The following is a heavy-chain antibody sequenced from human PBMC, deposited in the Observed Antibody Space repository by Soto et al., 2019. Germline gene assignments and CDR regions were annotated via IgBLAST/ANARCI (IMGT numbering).Heavy chain of an antibody. CDR2: VHYSGSI. D-gene: IGHD3-16*01. CDR1: GGSISYEYYH. J-gene: IGHJ6*02. CDR3: VREDDGGDREYYGLDV. V-gene: IGHV4-30-4*08. Sequence: QVQLQQSGPGLVKPSQTLSLTCTVSGGSISYEYYHWTWIRQSPGKGLEWIGYVHYSGSIMYNPSFKSRVTISVDTSKNLFFLQLSSVTAADTAVYFWVREDDGGDREYYGLDVWGQGTTVTVSS.